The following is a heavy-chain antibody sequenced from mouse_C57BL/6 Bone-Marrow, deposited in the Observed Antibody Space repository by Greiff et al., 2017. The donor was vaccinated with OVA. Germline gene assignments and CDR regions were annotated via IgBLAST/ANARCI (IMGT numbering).Heavy chain of an antibody. CDR2: ISYSGST. Sequence: EVQLVESGPGLAKPSQTLSLTCSVTGYSITSDYWNWIRKFPGNKLEYMGYISYSGSTYYNPSLKSRISITRDTSKNQYYLQLNSVTTEDTATYYCARFPLYYSNYVGWYFDVWGTGTTVTVSS. D-gene: IGHD2-5*01. CDR1: GYSITSDY. CDR3: ARFPLYYSNYVGWYFDV. V-gene: IGHV3-8*01. J-gene: IGHJ1*03.